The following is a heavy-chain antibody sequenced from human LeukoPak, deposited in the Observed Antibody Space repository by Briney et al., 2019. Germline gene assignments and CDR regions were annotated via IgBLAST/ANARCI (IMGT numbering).Heavy chain of an antibody. CDR1: GGTFSSYA. V-gene: IGHV1-69*13. Sequence: SVKVSCKASGGTFSSYAISWVRQAPGQGLEWMGGIIPVFGTANYAQKFQGRVTITADESTSTAYMELSSLRSEDTAVYYCGYCGGDCYSGNDAFDIWGQGTMVTVSS. CDR2: IIPVFGTA. CDR3: GYCGGDCYSGNDAFDI. D-gene: IGHD2-21*02. J-gene: IGHJ3*02.